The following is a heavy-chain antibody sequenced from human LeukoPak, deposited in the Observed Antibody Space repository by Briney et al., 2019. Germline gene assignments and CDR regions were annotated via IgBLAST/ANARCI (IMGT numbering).Heavy chain of an antibody. D-gene: IGHD6-13*01. V-gene: IGHV3-23*01. J-gene: IGHJ3*02. Sequence: GGSLRLSCAASGFTFSSYAMSWVRQAQGKGLEWVSAISGSGGSTYYADSVKGRFTISRDNSKNTLYLQMNSLRAEDTAVYYCATKYSSSWYWDGAFDIWGQGTMVTVSS. CDR3: ATKYSSSWYWDGAFDI. CDR1: GFTFSSYA. CDR2: ISGSGGST.